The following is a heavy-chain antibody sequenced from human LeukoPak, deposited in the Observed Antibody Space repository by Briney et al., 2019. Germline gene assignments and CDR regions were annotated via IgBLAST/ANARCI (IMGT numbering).Heavy chain of an antibody. Sequence: PGGSLRLSCAASGFTFSSYAMHWVRQAPGKGLEWVAVISYDGSNKYYADSVKGRFTISRDNSKNTLYLQMNSLRAEDTAVYYCARAYSSSWSKMFDYWGQGTLVTVSS. CDR3: ARAYSSSWSKMFDY. CDR1: GFTFSSYA. CDR2: ISYDGSNK. V-gene: IGHV3-30-3*01. J-gene: IGHJ4*02. D-gene: IGHD6-13*01.